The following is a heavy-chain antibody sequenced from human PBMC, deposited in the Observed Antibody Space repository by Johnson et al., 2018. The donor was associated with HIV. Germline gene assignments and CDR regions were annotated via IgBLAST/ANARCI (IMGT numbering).Heavy chain of an antibody. Sequence: QVQLVESGGGVVQPGRSLRLSCAASGFTFSSYGMHWVRQTPGKGLEWVAVISYDGNNKYYADSVKGRLTISRDNSKNTLYLQMNSLRAEDTAVYYCAKAREYDSTGHDAFDIWGQGTMVTVSS. CDR1: GFTFSSYG. CDR3: AKAREYDSTGHDAFDI. V-gene: IGHV3-30*18. D-gene: IGHD3-22*01. CDR2: ISYDGNNK. J-gene: IGHJ3*02.